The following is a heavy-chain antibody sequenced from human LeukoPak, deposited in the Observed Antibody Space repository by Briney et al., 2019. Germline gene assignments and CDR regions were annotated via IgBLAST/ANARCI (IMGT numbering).Heavy chain of an antibody. V-gene: IGHV3-30*02. J-gene: IGHJ4*02. Sequence: GGSLRLSCAASGFTFSSYGMYWVRQAPGKGLEWVAFVRYDGSNKYYAASVKGRITISRDNSKNTLYLQMNSLRAEDTAVYYCAKDPMTTVTTVDSDWGQGTLVTVSS. D-gene: IGHD4-17*01. CDR1: GFTFSSYG. CDR3: AKDPMTTVTTVDSD. CDR2: VRYDGSNK.